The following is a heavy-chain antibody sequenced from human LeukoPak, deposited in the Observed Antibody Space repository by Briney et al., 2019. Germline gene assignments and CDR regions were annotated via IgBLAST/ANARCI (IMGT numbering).Heavy chain of an antibody. CDR1: GFTFSSYS. V-gene: IGHV3-21*01. J-gene: IGHJ4*02. D-gene: IGHD1-26*01. Sequence: GILRLSCAASGFTFSSYSMNWVRQAPGKGLEWVSSTSSSSSYIYYADSVKGRFTISRDNAKNSLYLQMNSLRAEDTAVYYCARALVGALDYWGQGTLVTVSS. CDR3: ARALVGALDY. CDR2: TSSSSSYI.